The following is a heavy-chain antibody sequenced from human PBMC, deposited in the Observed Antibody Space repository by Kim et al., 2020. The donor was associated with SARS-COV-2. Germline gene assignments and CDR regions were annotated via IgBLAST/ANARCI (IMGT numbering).Heavy chain of an antibody. Sequence: SETLSLTCSVSGGSISNGVYYWSWIRHHPGQGLEWIGYIHTRGSTYYNPSLESPVTISVDTSKNQFSLNLSSVTAADTAMYYCASGKYGSCGYCLECWGQGTLATVSA. J-gene: IGHJ1*01. CDR3: ASGKYGSCGYCLEC. CDR2: IHTRGST. CDR1: GGSISNGVYY. D-gene: IGHD3-22*01. V-gene: IGHV4-31*01.